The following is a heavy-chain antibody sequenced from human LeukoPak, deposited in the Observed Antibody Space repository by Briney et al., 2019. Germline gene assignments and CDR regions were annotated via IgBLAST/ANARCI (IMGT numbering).Heavy chain of an antibody. CDR1: GLRFGSFW. V-gene: IGHV4-4*02. J-gene: IGHJ6*03. Sequence: GSLRLSCAVSGLRFGSFWMSWVRQAPGKGLEWIGEINHSGSADYNPSLKSRVSISVDTSKNQFSLKLYAVTAADTAVYYCAREVVVVPATYFYCYHMDVWDKGTTVTVSS. D-gene: IGHD2-2*01. CDR3: AREVVVVPATYFYCYHMDV. CDR2: INHSGSA.